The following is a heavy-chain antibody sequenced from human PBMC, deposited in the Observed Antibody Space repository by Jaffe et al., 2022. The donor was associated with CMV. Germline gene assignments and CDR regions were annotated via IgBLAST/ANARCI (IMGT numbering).Heavy chain of an antibody. CDR2: INSDGSST. CDR1: GFTFSSYW. J-gene: IGHJ3*02. V-gene: IGHV3-74*01. D-gene: IGHD3-16*02. Sequence: EVQLVESGGGLVQPGGSLRLSCAASGFTFSSYWMHWVRQAPGKGLVWVSRINSDGSSTSYADSVKGRFTISRDNAKNTLYLQMNSLRAEDTAVYYCAKTFNYDYVWGSYRYPVDAFDIWGQGTMVTVSS. CDR3: AKTFNYDYVWGSYRYPVDAFDI.